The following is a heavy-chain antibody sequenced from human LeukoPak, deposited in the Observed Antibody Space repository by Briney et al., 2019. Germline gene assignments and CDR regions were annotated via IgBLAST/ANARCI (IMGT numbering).Heavy chain of an antibody. J-gene: IGHJ4*02. CDR2: ISSTGGTT. D-gene: IGHD1-26*01. Sequence: PGGTLRLSCAASGITFSSYGMSWVRQAPGKGLEWVSSISSTGGTTYYADSVKGRFTISRDNSKNTLYLQMNSLRAEDTAVYYCAKCIVGATAPFDYWGQGTLVTVSS. CDR1: GITFSSYG. CDR3: AKCIVGATAPFDY. V-gene: IGHV3-23*01.